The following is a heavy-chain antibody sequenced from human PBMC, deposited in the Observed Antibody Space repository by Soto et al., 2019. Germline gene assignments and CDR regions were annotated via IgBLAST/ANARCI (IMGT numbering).Heavy chain of an antibody. CDR1: GFSLSTYG. J-gene: IGHJ4*02. V-gene: IGHV3-30*03. D-gene: IGHD4-4*01. CDR3: TTDRFYSPVDH. Sequence: PGGSLRLSCEASGFSLSTYGMHWVRQAPGKGLEWVAVISYDGSNKYHADSVKGRFTISRDNSRNTLYLQMNSLKTEDTAVYYCTTDRFYSPVDHWGQGTLVTVSS. CDR2: ISYDGSNK.